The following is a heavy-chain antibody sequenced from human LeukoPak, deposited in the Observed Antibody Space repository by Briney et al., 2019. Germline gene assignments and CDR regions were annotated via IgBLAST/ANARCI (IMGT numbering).Heavy chain of an antibody. J-gene: IGHJ4*02. CDR2: IDSSSTHI. D-gene: IGHD5-24*01. CDR3: ARDFRTQLDGYSPPYHFDY. CDR1: GFPFSIHS. V-gene: IGHV3-21*01. Sequence: PGGSLRLSCAASGFPFSIHSMSWVRQAPGKGLEWVSSIDSSSTHIYYADSMKGRFTISRDNAMNSLFLQMNSLRAEDTAVYYCARDFRTQLDGYSPPYHFDYWGQGALVTVSS.